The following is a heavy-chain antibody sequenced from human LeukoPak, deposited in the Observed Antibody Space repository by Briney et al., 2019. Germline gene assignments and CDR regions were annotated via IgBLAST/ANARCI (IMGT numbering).Heavy chain of an antibody. J-gene: IGHJ4*02. CDR2: ISSSSSYI. V-gene: IGHV3-21*01. CDR1: GFTFSSYS. D-gene: IGHD3-3*01. Sequence: GGPLRLSCAASGFTFSSYSMNWVRQAPGKGLEWVSSISSSSSYIYYADSVKGRFTISRDNAKNSLYLQMNSLRAEDTAVYYCARSDFWSGYYTIDYWGQGTLVTVSS. CDR3: ARSDFWSGYYTIDY.